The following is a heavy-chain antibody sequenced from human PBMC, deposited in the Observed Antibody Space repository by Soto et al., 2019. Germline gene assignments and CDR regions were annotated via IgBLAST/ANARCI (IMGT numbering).Heavy chain of an antibody. D-gene: IGHD3-10*01. CDR1: GGSFNNYY. Sequence: QVHLEQWGAGLLKPSETLSLTCAVYGGSFNNYYWSWLRQPPGVRLEWLGEVDDKGSTNYRVSLRSRVTISVDTPNNQFSLKLTSVTAADTAVYFCASYGPGSATSYFYFPDWGQGTLVTFSS. J-gene: IGHJ4*02. CDR3: ASYGPGSATSYFYFPD. CDR2: VDDKGST. V-gene: IGHV4-34*02.